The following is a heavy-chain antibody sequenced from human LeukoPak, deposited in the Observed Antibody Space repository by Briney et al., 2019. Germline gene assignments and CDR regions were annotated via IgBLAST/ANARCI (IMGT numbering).Heavy chain of an antibody. D-gene: IGHD3-3*01. V-gene: IGHV1-2*02. CDR3: AVWKGYVDFWSGPFDY. Sequence: EASLKVSCKAYGYTFTGYYMHWVRQAPGQGLEWMGWINPNNGGTEYEQKFQGRVTMTRDTSISTGYMELSRLTSDDTAVYYCAVWKGYVDFWSGPFDYWGQGTLATVSS. CDR2: INPNNGGT. CDR1: GYTFTGYY. J-gene: IGHJ4*02.